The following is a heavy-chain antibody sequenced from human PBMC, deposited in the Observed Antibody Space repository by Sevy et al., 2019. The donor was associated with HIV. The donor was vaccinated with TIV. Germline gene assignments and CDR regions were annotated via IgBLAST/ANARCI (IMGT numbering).Heavy chain of an antibody. CDR3: ARLAYSSSGHGMDV. V-gene: IGHV4-59*01. D-gene: IGHD6-6*01. CDR1: GGSISSYY. J-gene: IGHJ6*02. CDR2: IYYSGST. Sequence: SENLSLTCTVSGGSISSYYWSWIRQPPGKGLEWVGYIYYSGSTNYNPSLKSRVTIPVDTSKNQFSLKLSSVTAADTAVYYCARLAYSSSGHGMDVWGQGTTVTVSS.